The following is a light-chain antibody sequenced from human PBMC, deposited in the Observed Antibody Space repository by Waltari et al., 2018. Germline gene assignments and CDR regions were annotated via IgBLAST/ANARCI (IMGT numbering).Light chain of an antibody. CDR2: EVS. CDR3: GSYRSGSTFL. J-gene: IGLJ2*01. V-gene: IGLV2-18*02. CDR1: SSDIGGYNG. Sequence: QSALTQPPSVSKSLGQSVTISCTGTSSDIGGYNGVSWYQQHPGTAPRLPIYEVSKRPSVVCVRCSGSKSGNTASLTISGLRSEDEADYYCGSYRSGSTFLFGGGTRLTVL.